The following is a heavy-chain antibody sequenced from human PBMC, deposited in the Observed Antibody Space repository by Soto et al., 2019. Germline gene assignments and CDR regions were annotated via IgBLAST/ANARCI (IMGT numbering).Heavy chain of an antibody. Sequence: QVQLVQSGAEVKKPGASVKVSCKASGYTFTSYYMHWVRHAPGQGLEWMGIINPSGGSTSYAQKFQGRVTMTRDTSTSTVYMELSSLRSEDTAVYYCARDWVGATSDDYWGQGTLVTVSS. CDR2: INPSGGST. CDR3: ARDWVGATSDDY. J-gene: IGHJ4*02. V-gene: IGHV1-46*01. CDR1: GYTFTSYY. D-gene: IGHD1-26*01.